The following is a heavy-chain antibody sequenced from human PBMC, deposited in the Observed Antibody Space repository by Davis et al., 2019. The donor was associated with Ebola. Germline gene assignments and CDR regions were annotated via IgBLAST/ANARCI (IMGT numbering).Heavy chain of an antibody. J-gene: IGHJ6*02. CDR1: GFTFSSYW. D-gene: IGHD2-2*01. CDR2: ISSSSSYI. V-gene: IGHV3-21*01. CDR3: ARGGLGYCSSTSCYGQWGMDV. Sequence: GGSLRLSCAASGFTFSSYWMSWVRQAPGKGLEWVSSISSSSSYIYYADSVKGRFTISRDNAKNSLYLQMNSLRAEDTAVYYCARGGLGYCSSTSCYGQWGMDVWGQGTTVTVSS.